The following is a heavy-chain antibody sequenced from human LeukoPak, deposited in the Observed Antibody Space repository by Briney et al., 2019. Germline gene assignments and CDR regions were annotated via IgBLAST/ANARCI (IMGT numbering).Heavy chain of an antibody. CDR1: GFTFSSYA. D-gene: IGHD1-26*01. V-gene: IGHV3-23*01. CDR2: ISGSGGDGT. J-gene: IGHJ6*02. CDR3: VKDRGGSPFYGMDV. Sequence: GGSLRLSCAGSGFTFSSYAMSWVRQAPGKGPEWVSTISGSGGDGTYYADSVKGRFTVSRDNSRNTPYLPMNSLRAEDTAVYYCVKDRGGSPFYGMDVWGQGTTVTVSS.